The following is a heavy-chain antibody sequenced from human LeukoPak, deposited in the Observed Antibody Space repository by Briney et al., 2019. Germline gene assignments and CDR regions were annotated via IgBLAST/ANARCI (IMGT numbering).Heavy chain of an antibody. CDR1: GGSFSGYY. V-gene: IGHV4-59*01. CDR3: ARESGSYYEDAFDI. J-gene: IGHJ3*02. CDR2: IYYSGST. Sequence: SETLSLTCAVYGGSFSGYYWSWIRQPPGKGLEWIGYIYYSGSTNYNPSLKSRVTISVDTSKNQFSLKLSSVTAADTAVYYCARESGSYYEDAFDIWGQGTRVTVSS. D-gene: IGHD1-26*01.